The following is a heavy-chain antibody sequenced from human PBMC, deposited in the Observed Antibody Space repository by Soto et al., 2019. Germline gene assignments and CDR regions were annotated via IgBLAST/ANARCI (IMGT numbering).Heavy chain of an antibody. CDR2: INRDGSST. J-gene: IGHJ6*02. D-gene: IGHD3-22*01. V-gene: IGHV3-74*01. Sequence: RRLSCAASGFTFSSYWMHWVRQAPGKGLVWVSRINRDGSSTSYADSVKGRFTISRDNAKNTLYLQMNSLRAEDTAVYFCARDSYYDSTYYGMDGWGQGTTVTVSS. CDR3: ARDSYYDSTYYGMDG. CDR1: GFTFSSYW.